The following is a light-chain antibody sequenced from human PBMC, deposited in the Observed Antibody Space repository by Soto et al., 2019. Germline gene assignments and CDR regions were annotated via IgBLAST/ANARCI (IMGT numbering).Light chain of an antibody. J-gene: IGKJ4*01. CDR2: DAS. Sequence: EIVLTQSPGTLSLSPGERATLSCRASQTVANNYLAWYQQKPGQAPRLLIDDASNRATGVPDRFSGTGSGPDFTLTVSRLEPEDFAVYYCHQCATSPLTFGGGTKVEI. CDR1: QTVANNY. V-gene: IGKV3-20*01. CDR3: HQCATSPLT.